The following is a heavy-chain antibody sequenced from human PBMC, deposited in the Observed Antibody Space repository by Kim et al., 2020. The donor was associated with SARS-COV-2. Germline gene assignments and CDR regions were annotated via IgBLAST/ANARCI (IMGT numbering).Heavy chain of an antibody. Sequence: AQKFQGRVTITADKSTSTAYMELSSLRSEDTAVYYCARDQGGYSGYALDYWGQGTLVTVSS. V-gene: IGHV1-69*04. J-gene: IGHJ4*02. D-gene: IGHD5-12*01. CDR3: ARDQGGYSGYALDY.